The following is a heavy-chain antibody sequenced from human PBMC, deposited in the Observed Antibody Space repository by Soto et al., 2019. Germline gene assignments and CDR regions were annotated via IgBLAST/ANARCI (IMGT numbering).Heavy chain of an antibody. J-gene: IGHJ4*02. D-gene: IGHD2-21*02. CDR1: GFRFSDHI. V-gene: IGHV3-48*02. CDR2: ISSGSDNI. CDR3: ARLSNVRLVTA. Sequence: GGSLRLSCVASGFRFSDHIMTWVSQSPGKGLQRISYISSGSDNIYYAESVRGRFTVSRDNAKNALFLQMNSLRDGDTATYYSARLSNVRLVTAWGQATRVTVYS.